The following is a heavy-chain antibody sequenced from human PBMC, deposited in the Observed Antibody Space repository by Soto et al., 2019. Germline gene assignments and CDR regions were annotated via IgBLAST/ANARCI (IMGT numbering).Heavy chain of an antibody. V-gene: IGHV4-30-2*01. Sequence: SETLSLTCAVSGGSISSGGYSWSWIRQPPGKGLEWIGYIYHSGSTYYNPSLKSRVTISVDRSKNQFSLKLSSVTAADTAVYYGAGSGYYHNSGMDVWGQGTTVTVSS. D-gene: IGHD3-22*01. CDR3: AGSGYYHNSGMDV. CDR2: IYHSGST. J-gene: IGHJ6*02. CDR1: GGSISSGGYS.